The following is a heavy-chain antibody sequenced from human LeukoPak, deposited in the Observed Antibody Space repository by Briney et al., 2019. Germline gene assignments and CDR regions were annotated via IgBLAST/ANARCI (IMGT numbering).Heavy chain of an antibody. Sequence: GSLRLSCAASGFTFSSYWMSWVRQAPGKGLEWVTNIKQDGSEKYYVDSVKGRFTISRDNAKNSLYLQMNSLRAEDTAVYYCARDWGSSPPYYYYGMDVWGQGTTVTVSS. CDR1: GFTFSSYW. V-gene: IGHV3-7*01. J-gene: IGHJ6*02. CDR3: ARDWGSSPPYYYYGMDV. D-gene: IGHD6-13*01. CDR2: IKQDGSEK.